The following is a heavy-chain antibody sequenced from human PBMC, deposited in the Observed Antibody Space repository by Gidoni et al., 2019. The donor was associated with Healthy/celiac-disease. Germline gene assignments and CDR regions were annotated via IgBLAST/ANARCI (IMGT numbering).Heavy chain of an antibody. Sequence: QVQLVESGGGVVQPGRSLRLSCAASGFTFSSYAMHWVRQAPGKGLEWVAVISYDGSNKYYADSVKGRFTISRDNSKNTLYLQMNSLRAEDTAVYYCARHRHMVSGAGLVDYWGQGTLVTVSS. D-gene: IGHD3-10*01. V-gene: IGHV3-30-3*01. J-gene: IGHJ4*02. CDR3: ARHRHMVSGAGLVDY. CDR2: ISYDGSNK. CDR1: GFTFSSYA.